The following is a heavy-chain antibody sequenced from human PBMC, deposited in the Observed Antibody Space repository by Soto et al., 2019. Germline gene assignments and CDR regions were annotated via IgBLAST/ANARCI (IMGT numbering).Heavy chain of an antibody. CDR1: GGSISSGDYY. D-gene: IGHD2-15*01. CDR3: ARVSFGYCSGGSCSNYYYYGMDV. Sequence: SETLSLTCTVSGGSISSGDYYWSWIRQPPGKGLEWIGYIYYSGSTYYNPSLKSRVTISVDTSKNQFSLKLSSVTAADTAVYYCARVSFGYCSGGSCSNYYYYGMDVWGQGTTATVSS. J-gene: IGHJ6*02. V-gene: IGHV4-30-4*01. CDR2: IYYSGST.